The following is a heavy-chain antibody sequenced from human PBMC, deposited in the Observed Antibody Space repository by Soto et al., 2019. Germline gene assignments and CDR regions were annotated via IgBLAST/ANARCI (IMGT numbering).Heavy chain of an antibody. J-gene: IGHJ4*02. V-gene: IGHV3-21*01. CDR3: ARESEDLTSNFDY. CDR2: ISSTTNYI. CDR1: GFTFGRYS. Sequence: GGSLRLSCAASGFTFGRYSMNWVRQAPGKGLEWVSSISSTTNYIYYADSMKGRFTVSRDNAKNSVYLDMNSLSAEDTAVYYCARESEDLTSNFDYWCQGTLVTVSS.